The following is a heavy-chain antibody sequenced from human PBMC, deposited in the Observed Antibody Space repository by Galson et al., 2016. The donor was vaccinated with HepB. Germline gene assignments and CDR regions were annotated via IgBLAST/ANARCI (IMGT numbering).Heavy chain of an antibody. J-gene: IGHJ2*01. CDR3: ARHESPGAVSSIFDL. CDR2: IYYGGST. V-gene: IGHV4-39*01. Sequence: GGSIRGTSYCWGWIRQPPGKGLEWIGSIYYGGSTHYNSSLKSRVTMSIDTSNNQVYLKLSFVTAADTAMYYCARHESPGAVSSIFDLWGRGTLVTVSS. D-gene: IGHD1-26*01. CDR1: GGSIRGTSYC.